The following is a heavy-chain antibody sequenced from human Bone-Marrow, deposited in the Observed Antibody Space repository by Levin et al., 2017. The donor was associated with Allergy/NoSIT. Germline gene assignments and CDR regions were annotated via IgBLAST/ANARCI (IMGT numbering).Heavy chain of an antibody. CDR1: GGSIRSGGYS. Sequence: SQTLSLTCAVSGGSIRSGGYSWSWIRQPPGKGLEWIGYIYHSGSTYYNPSLKSRVTISVDRSKNQFSLKLSSVTAADTAVYYCARDRVAAAGTVWFDPWGQGTLVTVSS. J-gene: IGHJ5*02. V-gene: IGHV4-30-2*01. CDR3: ARDRVAAAGTVWFDP. CDR2: IYHSGST. D-gene: IGHD6-13*01.